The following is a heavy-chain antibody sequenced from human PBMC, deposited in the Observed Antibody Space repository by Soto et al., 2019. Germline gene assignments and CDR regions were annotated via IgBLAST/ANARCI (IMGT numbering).Heavy chain of an antibody. CDR2: IYWGDDK. J-gene: IGHJ3*02. D-gene: IGHD1-26*01. Sequence: QITLKESGPPLVEPTQALTLTCTVSGFSLSTTGVGVSWFSQPPGKALAWLALIYWGDDKRYSPSLKSRLTITKDTSKNHVALTMPNLDPVDTATYYCAHKPEARTYSFDIWGQGTMVTVSS. CDR1: GFSLSTTGVG. V-gene: IGHV2-5*02. CDR3: AHKPEARTYSFDI.